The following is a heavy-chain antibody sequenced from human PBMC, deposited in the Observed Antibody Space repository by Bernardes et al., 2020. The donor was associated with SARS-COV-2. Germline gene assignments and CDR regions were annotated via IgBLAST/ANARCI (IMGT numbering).Heavy chain of an antibody. CDR1: GFTFTSYT. V-gene: IGHV3-21*06. CDR2: ISSSSSYI. D-gene: IGHD2-21*02. J-gene: IGHJ6*02. CDR3: ARDYSPPLVTIDYYYYGMDV. Sequence: LRLSCAASGFTFTSYTMNWVRQAPGKGLEWVSSISSSSSYIYYAASVKGRFTISRDNAKSSLYLQMSSLRVEDTAVYYCARDYSPPLVTIDYYYYGMDVWGQGTTVTVSS.